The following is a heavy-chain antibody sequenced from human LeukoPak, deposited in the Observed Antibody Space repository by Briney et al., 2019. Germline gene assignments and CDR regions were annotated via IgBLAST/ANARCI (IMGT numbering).Heavy chain of an antibody. J-gene: IGHJ4*02. V-gene: IGHV4-61*01. CDR3: ARGRDSSGYYPFDY. CDR2: IYYSGST. Sequence: SETLSLTCTVSGGSVSSGSYYWSWIRQPPGKGLEWIGYIYYSGSTNYNPSLKSRVTISVDTSKNQFSLKLSSVTAADTAVYYCARGRDSSGYYPFDYWGQGTLVTVSS. D-gene: IGHD3-22*01. CDR1: GGSVSSGSYY.